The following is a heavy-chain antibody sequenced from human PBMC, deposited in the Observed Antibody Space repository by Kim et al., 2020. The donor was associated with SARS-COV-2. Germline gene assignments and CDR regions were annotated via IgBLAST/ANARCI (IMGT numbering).Heavy chain of an antibody. J-gene: IGHJ4*02. CDR2: T. V-gene: IGHV4-4*09. D-gene: IGHD5-18*01. Sequence: TNYNPSLNSRVTISVDTSKNPFSLKLSSVTAADTAVYYCASSRGYRQFDYWGQGTLVTVSS. CDR3: ASSRGYRQFDY.